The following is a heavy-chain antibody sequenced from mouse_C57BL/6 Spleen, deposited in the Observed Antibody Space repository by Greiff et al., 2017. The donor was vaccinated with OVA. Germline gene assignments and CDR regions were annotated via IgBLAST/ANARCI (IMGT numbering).Heavy chain of an antibody. CDR1: GYTFTDYY. V-gene: IGHV1-26*01. CDR2: INPNNGGT. J-gene: IGHJ3*01. CDR3: AKGWFAY. Sequence: EVQLQQSGPELVKPGASVKISCKASGYTFTDYYMNWVKQSHGKSLEWIGDINPNNGGTSYNQKFKGKATLTVDKSSSTAYMELRSLTSEDSAVYYYAKGWFAYWGQGTLVTVSA.